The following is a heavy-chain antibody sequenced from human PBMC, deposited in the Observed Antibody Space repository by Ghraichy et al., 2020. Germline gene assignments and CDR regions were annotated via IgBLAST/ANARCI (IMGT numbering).Heavy chain of an antibody. V-gene: IGHV6-1*01. CDR1: GDSVSSNSAA. D-gene: IGHD2-2*01. CDR3: TRGVTSVDH. J-gene: IGHJ4*02. Sequence: SQTLSLTCAISGDSVSSNSAAWNWIRQSPSGGLEWLGRTYYRSNWYNDYAVSVKSRITINPDTSKNQFSLQLNFVTPEDTAVYYCTRGVTSVDHWGQGTLVTVSS. CDR2: TYYRSNWYN.